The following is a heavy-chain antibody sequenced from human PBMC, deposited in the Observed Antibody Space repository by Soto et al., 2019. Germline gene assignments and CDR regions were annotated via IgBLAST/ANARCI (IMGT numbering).Heavy chain of an antibody. V-gene: IGHV3-48*02. Sequence: GSLRLSCAASGFSFSSYGMNWVRQVPGKGLEWLSYIGSSSRNIYYADSVKGRFTISRENTKNSLYLQMNSLRDEDTAVYYCARTEWSTQKRFDPCGQGNLVPVYS. CDR1: GFSFSSYG. D-gene: IGHD3-3*01. CDR3: ARTEWSTQKRFDP. CDR2: IGSSSRNI. J-gene: IGHJ5*02.